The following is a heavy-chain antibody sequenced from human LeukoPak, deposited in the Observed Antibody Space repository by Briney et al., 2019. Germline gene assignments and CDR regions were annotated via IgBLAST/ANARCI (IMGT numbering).Heavy chain of an antibody. CDR2: SYSGGST. D-gene: IGHD3-10*01. J-gene: IGHJ4*02. V-gene: IGHV3-66*01. CDR3: AREGESYPDLDY. CDR1: GFTVSSNY. Sequence: GGSLRLSCAASGFTVSSNYMSWVRQAPGKGLEWVSVSYSGGSTYYADSVKGRFTTSRDNSKNSLYLQMNSLRAEDTAVYYCAREGESYPDLDYWGQGTLVTVSS.